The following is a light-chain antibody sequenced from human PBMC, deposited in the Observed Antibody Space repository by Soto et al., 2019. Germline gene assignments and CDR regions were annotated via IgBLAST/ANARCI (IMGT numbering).Light chain of an antibody. CDR1: SSDVGAYNF. Sequence: SALTQPASVSGSPAQSTTISCTGTSSDVGAYNFVSWYQHHPDKAPKLMISEVSNRPSGVSDRFSGSKSGNTASLTISGLQAENEADYYCASLTTTSFVFGTGTKVTVL. CDR3: ASLTTTSFV. J-gene: IGLJ1*01. CDR2: EVS. V-gene: IGLV2-14*01.